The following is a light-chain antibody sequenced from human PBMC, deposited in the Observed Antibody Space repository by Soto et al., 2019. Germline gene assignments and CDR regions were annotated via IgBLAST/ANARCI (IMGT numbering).Light chain of an antibody. Sequence: DIVLTQTPLSSPVTLGQPASISCRSSQSVVHSDGNTYLSWLQQRPGQPPRLLIHMISNRFSGVPDRFSGSGAGTDFTLKISRVEAEDVGVYYCMQATQSWTFGQGTRVEIK. J-gene: IGKJ1*01. V-gene: IGKV2-24*01. CDR2: MIS. CDR3: MQATQSWT. CDR1: QSVVHSDGNTY.